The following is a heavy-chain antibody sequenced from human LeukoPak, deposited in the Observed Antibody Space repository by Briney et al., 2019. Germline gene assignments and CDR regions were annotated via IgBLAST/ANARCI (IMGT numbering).Heavy chain of an antibody. Sequence: PSETLSLTCTVSGGSISSGGYYWSWIRQPPGKGLEWIGYISYSGITDYNPSLKSRVTISVDTSKNQFSLKLSSVTAADTAVYYCARHDDYSRAFDIWGQGTMVTVSS. V-gene: IGHV4-61*08. J-gene: IGHJ3*02. CDR3: ARHDDYSRAFDI. CDR2: ISYSGIT. CDR1: GGSISSGGYY. D-gene: IGHD4-11*01.